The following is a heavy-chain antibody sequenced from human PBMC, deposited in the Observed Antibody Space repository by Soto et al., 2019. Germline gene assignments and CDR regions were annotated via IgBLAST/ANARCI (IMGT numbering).Heavy chain of an antibody. Sequence: QVQLQESGPGLVKPSQTLSLTCTVSGGSISSGDYYWSWIRQSPGKGLEWIGYIFYSGTTYYNPSLKSQVTISVDTSKNQFSLKLRSVTAADTAMYYCARVWGGQFDYWGQGTLVTVSS. CDR1: GGSISSGDYY. CDR2: IFYSGTT. CDR3: ARVWGGQFDY. V-gene: IGHV4-30-4*01. D-gene: IGHD7-27*01. J-gene: IGHJ4*02.